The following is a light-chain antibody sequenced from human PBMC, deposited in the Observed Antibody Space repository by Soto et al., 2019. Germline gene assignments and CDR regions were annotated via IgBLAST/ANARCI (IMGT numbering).Light chain of an antibody. CDR1: QSISSW. V-gene: IGKV1-5*03. Sequence: DIQMTQTASTLSASVGDRVSLTCLASQSISSWLAWFQQKPGKAPKLLIYKASSLESGVPSRFSGSGSGTDFTLTISSLQPDHFATYYCQQYNIYPWTFGQGTKVDNK. CDR3: QQYNIYPWT. J-gene: IGKJ1*01. CDR2: KAS.